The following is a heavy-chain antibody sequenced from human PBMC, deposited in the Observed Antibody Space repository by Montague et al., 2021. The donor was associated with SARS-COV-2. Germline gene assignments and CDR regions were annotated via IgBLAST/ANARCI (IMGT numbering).Heavy chain of an antibody. Sequence: TLSLTCTVSGASISTCAYYWIWTRQHPEKGLEWIVYIYYSGTIYYNPSLKSRVTISLDTSNNHSSLKPSSVTAAATAVYYCATASGSGSLGFHYWGQGTLVLVSS. CDR3: ATASGSGSLGFHY. V-gene: IGHV4-31*03. CDR2: IYYSGTI. D-gene: IGHD3-10*01. CDR1: GASISTCAYY. J-gene: IGHJ4*02.